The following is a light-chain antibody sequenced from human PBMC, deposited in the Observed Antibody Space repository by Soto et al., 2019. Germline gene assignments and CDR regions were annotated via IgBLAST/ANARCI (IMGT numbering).Light chain of an antibody. CDR3: QEYNNWHPIT. CDR1: QSISSK. CDR2: GAS. V-gene: IGKV3-15*01. J-gene: IGKJ4*01. Sequence: EMVMTQSTATLSVSPGERATLSCRASQSISSKLAWYQQKPGQAPRLLIYGASTRATGIPARFSGTGSGTEFTLTITSLQSEDFAVYYCQEYNNWHPITFGGGTKVEIK.